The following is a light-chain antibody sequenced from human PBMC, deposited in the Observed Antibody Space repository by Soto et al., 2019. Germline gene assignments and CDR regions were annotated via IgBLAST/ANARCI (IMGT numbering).Light chain of an antibody. V-gene: IGKV3-20*01. Sequence: EIVLTQSPGTLSLSPGERATLSCRASQSVRSSYLAWYQQKPGQAPRLLIYGASSRATGIPDRFSGSGSGTDFTLTISRLQPDDLAAYYCQQYGDSPTFGEGTKVEIK. CDR2: GAS. J-gene: IGKJ4*01. CDR1: QSVRSSY. CDR3: QQYGDSPT.